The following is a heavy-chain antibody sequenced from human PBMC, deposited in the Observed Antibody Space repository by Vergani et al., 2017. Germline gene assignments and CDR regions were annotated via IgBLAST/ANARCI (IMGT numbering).Heavy chain of an antibody. CDR3: AKGSIVGASFEDY. V-gene: IGHV3-23*01. CDR2: ISGSGGST. CDR1: GFTFSSYA. Sequence: EVQLLESGGGLVQPGGSLRLSCAASGFTFSSYAMSWVRQAPGKGLEWVSAISGSGGSTYYEDSVKGRFTISRDNSKNTLYLQMNSLRADDTAVYYCAKGSIVGASFEDYWGQGTLVTVSS. J-gene: IGHJ4*02. D-gene: IGHD1-26*01.